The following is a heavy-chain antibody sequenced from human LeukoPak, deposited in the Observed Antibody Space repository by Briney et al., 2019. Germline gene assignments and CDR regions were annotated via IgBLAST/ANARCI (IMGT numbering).Heavy chain of an antibody. CDR1: GYSVTSYW. J-gene: IGHJ4*02. CDR2: IYPGDSDT. Sequence: GESLKISCKGSGYSVTSYWIGWVRQMPGKGLEWMGIIYPGDSDTRYSPSFQGQVTISADKSISTAYLQWSSLKASDTAMYYCARQDYYDSSGYYPDYWGQGTLVTVSS. CDR3: ARQDYYDSSGYYPDY. D-gene: IGHD3-22*01. V-gene: IGHV5-51*01.